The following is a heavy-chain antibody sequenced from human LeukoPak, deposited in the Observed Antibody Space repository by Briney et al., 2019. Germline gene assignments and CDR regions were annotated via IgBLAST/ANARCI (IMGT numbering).Heavy chain of an antibody. J-gene: IGHJ5*02. CDR1: GYTFTSYG. Sequence: ASVKVSCKASGYTFTSYGISWVRQAPGQRLEWMGWISAYNGNTNYAQKLQGRVTMTTDTSTSTAYMELRSLRSDDTAVYYCARVKDCSSTSCPKGRWFDPWGQGTLVTVSS. V-gene: IGHV1-18*01. CDR2: ISAYNGNT. D-gene: IGHD2-2*01. CDR3: ARVKDCSSTSCPKGRWFDP.